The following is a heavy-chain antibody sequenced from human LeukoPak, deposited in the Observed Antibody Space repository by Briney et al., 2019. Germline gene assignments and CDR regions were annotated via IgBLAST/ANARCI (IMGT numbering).Heavy chain of an antibody. CDR1: GYTFTGYY. J-gene: IGHJ4*02. Sequence: GASVKVSCKASGYTFTGYYMHWVRQAPGQGLEWMGWINPNSGGTNYAQKFQGRVTMTRDTSISTAYMELSRLRSDDTAVYYCARVFPSGYDFWSGYYSYYFDYWGQGTLVTVSS. D-gene: IGHD3-3*01. CDR2: INPNSGGT. V-gene: IGHV1-2*02. CDR3: ARVFPSGYDFWSGYYSYYFDY.